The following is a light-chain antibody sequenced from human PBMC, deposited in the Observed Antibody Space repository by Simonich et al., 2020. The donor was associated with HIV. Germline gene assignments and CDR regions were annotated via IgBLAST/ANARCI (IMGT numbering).Light chain of an antibody. Sequence: EIVMTQSPATLSVSPGERATLSCRASQSVSSNLAWYQQKPGQAPRLLIYGASTRATGIPARFNGSGSGTEFTLTISNMQSEHFAVYYCQQYNNWPPLTFGGGTKVEIK. J-gene: IGKJ4*01. CDR1: QSVSSN. CDR3: QQYNNWPPLT. CDR2: GAS. V-gene: IGKV3-15*01.